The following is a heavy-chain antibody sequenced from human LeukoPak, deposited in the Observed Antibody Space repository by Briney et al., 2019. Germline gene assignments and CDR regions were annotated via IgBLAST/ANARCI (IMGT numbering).Heavy chain of an antibody. J-gene: IGHJ4*02. CDR2: ISWNSGSI. V-gene: IGHV3-9*01. CDR3: AKDKGYQLLATLDY. Sequence: PGGSLRLSCAASGFTFDDYAMHRVRQAPGKGLEWVSGISWNSGSIGYADSVKGRFTISRDNAKNSLYLQMNSLRAEDTALYYCAKDKGYQLLATLDYWGQGTLVTVSS. CDR1: GFTFDDYA. D-gene: IGHD2-2*01.